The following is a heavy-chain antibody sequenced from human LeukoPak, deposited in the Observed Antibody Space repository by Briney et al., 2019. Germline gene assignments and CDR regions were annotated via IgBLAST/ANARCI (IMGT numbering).Heavy chain of an antibody. J-gene: IGHJ6*02. CDR3: ARTFSESYYYYGMDV. D-gene: IGHD1-26*01. CDR2: VYYSGRT. Sequence: SETLSLTCTVSGGSISSYYWSWIRQPPGQGLEWIGYVYYSGRTNYNPSLKSRVTISVDTSKNQFSLKLSSVTAADTPVYYCARTFSESYYYYGMDVWGQGTTVTVSS. V-gene: IGHV4-59*01. CDR1: GGSISSYY.